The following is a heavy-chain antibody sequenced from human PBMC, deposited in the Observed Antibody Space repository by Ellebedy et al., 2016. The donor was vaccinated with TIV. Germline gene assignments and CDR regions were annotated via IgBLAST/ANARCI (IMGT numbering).Heavy chain of an antibody. D-gene: IGHD1-26*01. CDR3: AKEDSSGSYYSHWYFDL. V-gene: IGHV3-23*01. CDR1: GFTFSSYA. Sequence: PGGSLRLSCAASGFTFSSYAMSWVRQAPGKGLEWVSAISGSGGSTYYADSVQGRFTISRDNSKNTRYLQMNSLRAEDTDVYYCAKEDSSGSYYSHWYFDLWGRGTLVTVSS. CDR2: ISGSGGST. J-gene: IGHJ2*01.